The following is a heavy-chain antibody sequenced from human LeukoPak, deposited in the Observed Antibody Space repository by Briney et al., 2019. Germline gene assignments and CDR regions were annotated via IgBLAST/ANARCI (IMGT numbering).Heavy chain of an antibody. Sequence: EASVKVSFKASGGTFNIYAISWVRQAPGQGLEWMGGIIPIFGIANYTQKFQGRGRITADKATSTAYMELSSLRSEDTAVYYCAREALYCSSTSCYTVIEGYYFDYWGQGTLVTVSS. V-gene: IGHV1-69*10. CDR2: IIPIFGIA. J-gene: IGHJ4*02. D-gene: IGHD2-2*02. CDR3: AREALYCSSTSCYTVIEGYYFDY. CDR1: GGTFNIYA.